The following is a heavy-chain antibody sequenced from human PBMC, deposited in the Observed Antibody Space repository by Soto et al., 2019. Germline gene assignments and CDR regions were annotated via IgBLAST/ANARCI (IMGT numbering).Heavy chain of an antibody. J-gene: IGHJ4*02. CDR3: ASLSGYIAAALYFDY. V-gene: IGHV4-30-4*01. CDR2: IYYSGST. CDR1: GGSISSGDYY. Sequence: SETLSLTCTVSGGSISSGDYYWSWIRQPPGKGLEWIGYIYYSGSTYYNPSLKSRVTISVDTSKNQFSLKLSSVTAADTAVYYCASLSGYIAAALYFDYWGQGTLVTVSS. D-gene: IGHD6-13*01.